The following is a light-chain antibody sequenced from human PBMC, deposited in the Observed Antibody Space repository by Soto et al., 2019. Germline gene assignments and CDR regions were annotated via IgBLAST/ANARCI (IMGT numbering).Light chain of an antibody. J-gene: IGKJ3*01. CDR1: QSLLHSDGDNY. Sequence: DIVMTQSPLSLPVTPGEPASISCKSSQSLLHSDGDNYLEWDVQKAGQSPQLLIYLVSHRASGVPDRLSGSGSGTDFTLKISKVEADDVGVYYCMQTLQTPYTFGPGTKVEIK. V-gene: IGKV2-28*01. CDR3: MQTLQTPYT. CDR2: LVS.